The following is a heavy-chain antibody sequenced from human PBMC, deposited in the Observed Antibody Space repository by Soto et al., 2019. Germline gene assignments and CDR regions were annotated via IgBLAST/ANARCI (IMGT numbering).Heavy chain of an antibody. J-gene: IGHJ4*02. CDR1: GFTFSSFP. D-gene: IGHD3-10*01. Sequence: EVQLVESGGDLVQPGGSLRLSCAASGFTFSSFPMIWVRQAPGQGLEWLAQVSRSGGTTFYADSVKGRFTKSRDNSMSTVYLHMSKLRAEDTALYYCAKDKGRSAGFDYWGRGSLVPVSS. CDR2: VSRSGGTT. CDR3: AKDKGRSAGFDY. V-gene: IGHV3-23*04.